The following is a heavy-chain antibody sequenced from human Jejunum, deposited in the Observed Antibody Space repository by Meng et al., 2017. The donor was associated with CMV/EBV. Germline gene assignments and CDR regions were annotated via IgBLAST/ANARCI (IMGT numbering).Heavy chain of an antibody. CDR3: VRLDLAAFYS. CDR1: GFTFSTYS. Sequence: CAASGFTFSTYSMHGVRQAPGKGLEWIAYITGVTNIIYYADSVKGRFTISRDNAKSSLYLQMNDLRAEDTAVYYCVRLDLAAFYSWGQGALVTVSS. CDR2: ITGVTNII. J-gene: IGHJ5*02. D-gene: IGHD3-3*02. V-gene: IGHV3-48*04.